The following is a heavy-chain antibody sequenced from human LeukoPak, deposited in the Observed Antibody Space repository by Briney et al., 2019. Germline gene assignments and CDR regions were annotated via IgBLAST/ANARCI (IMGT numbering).Heavy chain of an antibody. CDR2: ISWNSGSI. J-gene: IGHJ3*02. CDR3: AKDISPGPTVTTRAFDI. Sequence: GGSLRLSCAASGFTFDDYAMHWVRQAPGKGLEWVSGISWNSGSIGYADSVKGRFTISRDNAKNSLYLQMNSLRAEDTALYYCAKDISPGPTVTTRAFDIWGQGTMVTVSS. CDR1: GFTFDDYA. V-gene: IGHV3-9*01. D-gene: IGHD4-17*01.